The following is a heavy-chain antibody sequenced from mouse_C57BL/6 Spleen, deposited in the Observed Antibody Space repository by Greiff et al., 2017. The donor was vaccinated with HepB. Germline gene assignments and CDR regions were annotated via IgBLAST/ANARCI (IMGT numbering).Heavy chain of an antibody. V-gene: IGHV1-69*01. J-gene: IGHJ4*01. CDR2: IDPSDSYT. D-gene: IGHD2-5*01. CDR3: ARTNSNFFLMDY. Sequence: QVQLQQPGAELVMPGASVKLSCKASGYTFTSYWMHWVRQRPGQGLEWIGEIDPSDSYTNYNQKFKGKSTLTVDKSSSTAYMQLSSLTSEDSAVYYCARTNSNFFLMDYWGQGTSVTVSS. CDR1: GYTFTSYW.